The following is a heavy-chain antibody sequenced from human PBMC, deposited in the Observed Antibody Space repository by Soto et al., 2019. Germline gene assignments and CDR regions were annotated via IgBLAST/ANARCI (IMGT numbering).Heavy chain of an antibody. V-gene: IGHV3-33*01. CDR1: GFTFGRHG. CDR2: IGSDGRRD. D-gene: IGHD4-17*01. Sequence: QVQLVESGGGVVQPGGSLRLSCAASGFTFGRHGMHWVRQAPGKGLEWVAVIGSDGRRDSYADSVKGRFTISRDNGQNTLYLQMNSLRAEDTAVYYCARDDDYGDNGLDYWGQGTLVTVPS. CDR3: ARDDDYGDNGLDY. J-gene: IGHJ4*02.